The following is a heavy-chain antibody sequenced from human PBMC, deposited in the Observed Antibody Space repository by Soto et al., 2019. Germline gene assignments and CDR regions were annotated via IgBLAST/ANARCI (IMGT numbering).Heavy chain of an antibody. CDR1: GFIFTSYS. CDR2: INPKGDSI. J-gene: IGHJ4*02. Sequence: GGSLRLSCAAYGFIFTSYSMNWVRQAPGKGLEWLSYINPKGDSIYYADSVKGRFTISRDKVQNLLYLQMNSLRAEDTAVYYCARDISSHTSDYSDFDYWGQGTVVTVSS. V-gene: IGHV3-48*01. D-gene: IGHD3-22*01. CDR3: ARDISSHTSDYSDFDY.